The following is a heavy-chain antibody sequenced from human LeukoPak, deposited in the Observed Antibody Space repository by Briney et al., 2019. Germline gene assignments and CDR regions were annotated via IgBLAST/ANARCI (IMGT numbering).Heavy chain of an antibody. D-gene: IGHD3-10*01. CDR3: ARATTLLIDY. CDR2: INHSGST. Sequence: SETLSLTCAVYGGSLSGYYWSWIRQPPGKGLEWIGEINHSGSTNYNPSLKSRVTISVDTSKNQFSLKLSSVTAADTAVYYCARATTLLIDYWGQGTLVTVSS. V-gene: IGHV4-34*01. J-gene: IGHJ4*02. CDR1: GGSLSGYY.